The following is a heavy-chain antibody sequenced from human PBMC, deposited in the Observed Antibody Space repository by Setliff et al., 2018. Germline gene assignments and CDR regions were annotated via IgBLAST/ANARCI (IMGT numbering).Heavy chain of an antibody. D-gene: IGHD6-25*01. J-gene: IGHJ4*02. CDR3: ARQAADY. V-gene: IGHV3-33*01. Sequence: GGSLRLSCAASGFTFSSFGMHWVRQAPGKGLEWVSVIWYDGSNKYYGDSVKGRFTISRDNSKNTLYLQMNSLRVEDTAVYYCARQAADYWGQGTLVTVSS. CDR2: IWYDGSNK. CDR1: GFTFSSFG.